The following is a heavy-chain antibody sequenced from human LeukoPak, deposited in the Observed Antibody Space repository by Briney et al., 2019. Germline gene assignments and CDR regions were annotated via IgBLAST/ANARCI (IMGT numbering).Heavy chain of an antibody. J-gene: IGHJ5*02. Sequence: ASVKVSCTASGYTFISYGISWLRQAPGQGLEWMGWISSSSGKTNSAQKFQGRVTMTTDTSTSTAYMELRSLRFDDTALYYCARDHSSSSGWFDPWGQGTLVTVSS. CDR3: ARDHSSSSGWFDP. CDR1: GYTFISYG. D-gene: IGHD6-6*01. V-gene: IGHV1-18*01. CDR2: ISSSSGKT.